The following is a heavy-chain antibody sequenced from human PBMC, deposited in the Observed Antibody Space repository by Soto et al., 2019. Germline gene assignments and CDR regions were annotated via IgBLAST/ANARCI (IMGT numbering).Heavy chain of an antibody. D-gene: IGHD6-13*01. V-gene: IGHV3-23*01. Sequence: EVQLLESGGGLVQPGGSLRLSCTASGFTFSSHAMTWVRQAPGKGLEWVSGLSDRGGSIYYADSVKGRFTISRDNSMNTLYLQMNTLRAEDTAIYYCAKVSSSWYAGFFDLWGQGTLVTVSS. J-gene: IGHJ4*02. CDR1: GFTFSSHA. CDR2: LSDRGGSI. CDR3: AKVSSSWYAGFFDL.